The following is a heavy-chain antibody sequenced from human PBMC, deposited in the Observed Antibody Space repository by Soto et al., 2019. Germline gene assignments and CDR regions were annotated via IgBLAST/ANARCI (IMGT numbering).Heavy chain of an antibody. D-gene: IGHD3-3*01. Sequence: PGGSLRLSCAASGFTFSSYGMHWVRQAPGKGLEWVAVIWYDGSNKYYADSVKGRFTISRDNSKNTLYLQMNSLRAEDTAVYYCARGPYYDFFPHLTNWGQGTLVTVSS. CDR1: GFTFSSYG. J-gene: IGHJ4*02. V-gene: IGHV3-33*01. CDR3: ARGPYYDFFPHLTN. CDR2: IWYDGSNK.